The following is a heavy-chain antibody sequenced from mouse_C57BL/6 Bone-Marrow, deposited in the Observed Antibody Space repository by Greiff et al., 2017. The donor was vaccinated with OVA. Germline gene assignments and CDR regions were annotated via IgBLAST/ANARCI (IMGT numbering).Heavy chain of an antibody. CDR2: IYPGDGDT. D-gene: IGHD2-1*01. CDR3: ARGYYGNSYAMDY. V-gene: IGHV1-80*01. CDR1: GYAFSSYW. Sequence: QVQLQQSGAELVKPGASVKISCKASGYAFSSYWMNWVKQRPGKGLEWIGQIYPGDGDTNYNGKFKGKATLTADKSSSTAYMQLSSLTSEDSAVYFCARGYYGNSYAMDYWGQGTSVTVSS. J-gene: IGHJ4*01.